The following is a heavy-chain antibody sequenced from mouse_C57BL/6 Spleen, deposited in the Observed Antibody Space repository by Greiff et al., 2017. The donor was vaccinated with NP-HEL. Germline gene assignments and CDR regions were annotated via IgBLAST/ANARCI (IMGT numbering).Heavy chain of an antibody. J-gene: IGHJ4*01. CDR2: ISDGGSYT. CDR1: GFTFSSYA. D-gene: IGHD1-1*01. Sequence: EVQVVESGGGLVKPGGSLKLSCAASGFTFSSYAMSWVRQTPEKRLEWVATISDGGSYTYYPDNVKGRFTISRDNAKNNLYLQMSHLKSEDTAMYYCARVYGSSSYAMDYWGQGTSVTVSS. V-gene: IGHV5-4*01. CDR3: ARVYGSSSYAMDY.